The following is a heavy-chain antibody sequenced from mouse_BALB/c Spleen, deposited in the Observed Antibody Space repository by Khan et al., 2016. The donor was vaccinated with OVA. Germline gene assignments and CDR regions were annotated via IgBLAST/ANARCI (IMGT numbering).Heavy chain of an antibody. J-gene: IGHJ4*01. CDR3: ASTCAMDY. Sequence: DVLLVESGGGFVQPGGSGKISCAASGFTFSDYGMAWVRQAPGKGLEWIAFISPLAYSTYYADTVTGRFTITRENSRNTPYLEMSSLTSEDTAMYYCASTCAMDYWGQGTSVTVSA. V-gene: IGHV5-15*02. CDR1: GFTFSDYG. CDR2: ISPLAYST.